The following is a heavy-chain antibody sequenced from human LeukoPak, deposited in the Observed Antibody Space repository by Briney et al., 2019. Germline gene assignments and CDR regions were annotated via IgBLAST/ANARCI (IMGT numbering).Heavy chain of an antibody. CDR1: GGSFNRDY. Sequence: SETLSLTCAVYGGSFNRDYWNWIRQPPGKGLEWIGEINHSGSTNYNPSLKSRVTILVDTSKNQFSLKLSSVTAADTAVYYCARPRLARLYGGNRRGAFDIWGQGTMVTVSS. D-gene: IGHD4-23*01. CDR2: INHSGST. V-gene: IGHV4-34*01. J-gene: IGHJ3*02. CDR3: ARPRLARLYGGNRRGAFDI.